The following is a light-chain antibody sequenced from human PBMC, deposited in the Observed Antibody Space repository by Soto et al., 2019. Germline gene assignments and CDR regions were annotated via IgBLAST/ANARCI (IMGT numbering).Light chain of an antibody. Sequence: EIVLTQSPATLSLSPGERATLSCRTSQSVSSYLAWYQQKPGQAPRLLIYDVSNRATGIPARLSGSGSGTDFTLTISSLEPEDFVVYYCHQRPNWLFTFGPGTKVDIK. J-gene: IGKJ3*01. V-gene: IGKV3-11*01. CDR2: DVS. CDR1: QSVSSY. CDR3: HQRPNWLFT.